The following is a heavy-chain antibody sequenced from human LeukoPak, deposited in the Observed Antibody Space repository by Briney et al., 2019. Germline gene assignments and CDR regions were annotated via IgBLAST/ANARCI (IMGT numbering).Heavy chain of an antibody. V-gene: IGHV3-53*01. D-gene: IGHD3-22*01. J-gene: IGHJ3*01. Sequence: GESLRLSCAASALSVSINYMSWVRQAAGNGLEWVAGTHSGGTIRYADSVKGRFTISRDNSRDTLHLQMNSLRVDDTAVYYCVRAVHHLFYSDSSGYYGDAFDVWGQGTVVTVSS. CDR1: ALSVSINY. CDR3: VRAVHHLFYSDSSGYYGDAFDV. CDR2: THSGGTI.